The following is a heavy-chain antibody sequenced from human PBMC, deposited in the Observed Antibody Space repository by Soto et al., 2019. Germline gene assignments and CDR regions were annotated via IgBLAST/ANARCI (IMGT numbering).Heavy chain of an antibody. CDR3: ARLYDSSGYQHYFDY. V-gene: IGHV4-38-2*01. D-gene: IGHD3-22*01. J-gene: IGHJ4*02. CDR1: DYSISNGYF. Sequence: SETLSLTCAVSDYSISNGYFWGWIRQPPGKGLEYIGSMFHSGITYYNPSLKSRVTISVDTSKTHFALKLSSVTAADTAVYLCARLYDSSGYQHYFDYWGQGTPVTVSS. CDR2: MFHSGIT.